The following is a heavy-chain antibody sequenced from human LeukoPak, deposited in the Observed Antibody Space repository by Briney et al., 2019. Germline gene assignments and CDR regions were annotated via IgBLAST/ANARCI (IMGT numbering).Heavy chain of an antibody. D-gene: IGHD1-26*01. CDR1: GYSFTTYW. V-gene: IGHV5-51*01. Sequence: GESLKISCKASGYSFTTYWSGWMRQMPGKGLEWVAIITPGTSDTRYNASLQGQVTISADKSITTAYLQWSSLKASDSTIYYCATRISGSFYWGLGTLVTVSS. CDR3: ATRISGSFY. J-gene: IGHJ4*02. CDR2: ITPGTSDT.